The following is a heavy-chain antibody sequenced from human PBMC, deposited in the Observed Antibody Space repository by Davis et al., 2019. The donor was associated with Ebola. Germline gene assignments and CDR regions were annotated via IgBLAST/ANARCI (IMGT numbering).Heavy chain of an antibody. J-gene: IGHJ6*02. CDR1: GGTFSSYA. CDR2: IIPIFGTA. Sequence: SVKVSCKASGGTFSSYAISWVRQAPGQGLEWMGGIIPIFGTANYAQKFQGRVTITADESTSTAYMELSSLRSEDTAVYYCARAELRSVVVVAARYYYYGMDVWGQGTTVTVSS. CDR3: ARAELRSVVVVAARYYYYGMDV. D-gene: IGHD2-15*01. V-gene: IGHV1-69*13.